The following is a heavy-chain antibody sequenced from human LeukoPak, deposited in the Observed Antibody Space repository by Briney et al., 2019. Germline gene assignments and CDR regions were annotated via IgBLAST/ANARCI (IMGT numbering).Heavy chain of an antibody. CDR2: IYYSGST. V-gene: IGHV4-59*01. J-gene: IGHJ4*02. Sequence: SETLSLTCTVSGGSISSYYWSWIRQPPGKGLEWIGYIYYSGSTNYNPSLKSRVTISVDTSKNQFSLKLSSVAAADTAVYYCARDGREGSGSYAYYWGQGTLVTVSS. CDR3: ARDGREGSGSYAYY. CDR1: GGSISSYY. D-gene: IGHD1-26*01.